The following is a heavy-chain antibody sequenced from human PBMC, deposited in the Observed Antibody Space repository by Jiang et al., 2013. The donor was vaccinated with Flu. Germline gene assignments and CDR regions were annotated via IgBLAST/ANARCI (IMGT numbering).Heavy chain of an antibody. CDR3: AKDRLGPVKVTRRDRSFDY. J-gene: IGHJ4*02. CDR1: GFTFSSYA. Sequence: AASGFTFSSYAMSWVRQAPGKGLEWVSAISGSGGSTYYADSVKGQFTISRDNSKNTLYLQMNSLRAEDTAVYYCAKDRLGPVKVTRRDRSFDYWGQGTLVTVSS. V-gene: IGHV3-23*01. CDR2: ISGSGGST. D-gene: IGHD2-21*02.